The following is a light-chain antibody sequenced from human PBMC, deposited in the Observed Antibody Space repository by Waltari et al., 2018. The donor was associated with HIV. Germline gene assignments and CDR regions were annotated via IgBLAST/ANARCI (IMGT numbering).Light chain of an antibody. Sequence: DIQITQSPPSLSASVGQRVTITCRASQTVRSSLAWYQQRPGKAPKSLVYGASKLQTEVPSRFSAGGSGTNFSLTISSLKPEDFATYICQQYYPCPRTLGRGT. J-gene: IGKJ1*01. CDR1: QTVRSS. CDR2: GAS. CDR3: QQYYPCPRT. V-gene: IGKV1D-16*01.